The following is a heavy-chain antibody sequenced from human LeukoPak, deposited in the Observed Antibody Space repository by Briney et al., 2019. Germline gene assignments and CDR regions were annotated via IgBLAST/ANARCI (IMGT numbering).Heavy chain of an antibody. J-gene: IGHJ3*02. Sequence: PGGGLRLSCAPSVFTFISYAMSGVRQAPGRGLDGVSAISGSGGSTYYADSVQGPFTISKDNSKTTLYLQMNSLRAEDTAVYYCAKEMVATVTYPEQDAFDIWGQGTMVTVSS. V-gene: IGHV3-23*01. CDR2: ISGSGGST. D-gene: IGHD4-17*01. CDR3: AKEMVATVTYPEQDAFDI. CDR1: VFTFISYA.